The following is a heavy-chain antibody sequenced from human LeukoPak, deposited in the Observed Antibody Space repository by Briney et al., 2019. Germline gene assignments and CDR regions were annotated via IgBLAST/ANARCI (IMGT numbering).Heavy chain of an antibody. D-gene: IGHD1/OR15-1a*01. J-gene: IGHJ3*02. CDR3: ANALRLNSAFDI. Sequence: PGGSLRLSCAASGFTFSSHSMNWVRQAPGKGLEWVSVIYSGGSTYYADSVKGRFTISRDNSKNTLYLQMNSLRAEDTAVYYSANALRLNSAFDIWGQGTMVTVSS. V-gene: IGHV3-53*05. CDR1: GFTFSSHS. CDR2: IYSGGST.